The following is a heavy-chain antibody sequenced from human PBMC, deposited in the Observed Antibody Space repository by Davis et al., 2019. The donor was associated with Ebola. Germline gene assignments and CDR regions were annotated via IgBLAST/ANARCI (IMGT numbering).Heavy chain of an antibody. J-gene: IGHJ6*03. Sequence: GESLKISCAASGFTFSSYAMHWVRQAPGKGLEWVAVISYDGSNKYYADSVKGRFTISRDNSKNTLYLQMNSLRAEDTAVYYCARGMRRITIFGVARGLYYMDVWGKGTTVTVSS. CDR3: ARGMRRITIFGVARGLYYMDV. CDR1: GFTFSSYA. V-gene: IGHV3-30-3*01. CDR2: ISYDGSNK. D-gene: IGHD3-3*01.